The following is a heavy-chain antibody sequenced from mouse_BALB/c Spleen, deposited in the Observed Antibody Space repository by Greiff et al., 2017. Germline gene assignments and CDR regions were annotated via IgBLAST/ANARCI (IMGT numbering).Heavy chain of an antibody. J-gene: IGHJ4*01. CDR1: GFTFSSYT. D-gene: IGHD2-3*01. V-gene: IGHV5-6-4*01. CDR2: ISSGGSYT. Sequence: EVKVEESGGGLVKPGGSLKLSCAASGFTFSSYTMSWVRQTPEKRLEWVATISSGGSYTYYPDSVKGRFTISRDNAKNTLYLQMSSLKSEDTAMYYCTRDQGIYDGYYGGDYYAMDYWGQGTSVTVSS. CDR3: TRDQGIYDGYYGGDYYAMDY.